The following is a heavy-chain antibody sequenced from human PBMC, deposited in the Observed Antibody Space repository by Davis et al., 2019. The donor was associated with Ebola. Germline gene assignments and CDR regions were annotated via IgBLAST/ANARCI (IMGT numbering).Heavy chain of an antibody. V-gene: IGHV4-39*01. CDR3: ARHSRVAGRPGDY. Sequence: SETLSLTCSISGDSISSGNFYWGWIRQPPGKGLEWLGSILFGVSPRYNPSLQSRVTISVDTSKNQFSLRLGAVSAADTGLYFCARHSRVAGRPGDYWGQGALVTVSS. CDR1: GDSISSGNFY. D-gene: IGHD6-6*01. J-gene: IGHJ4*02. CDR2: ILFGVSP.